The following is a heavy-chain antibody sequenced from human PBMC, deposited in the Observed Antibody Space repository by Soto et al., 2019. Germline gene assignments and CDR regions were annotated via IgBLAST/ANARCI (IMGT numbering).Heavy chain of an antibody. J-gene: IGHJ3*02. V-gene: IGHV1-3*01. Sequence: ASVKFSCKAAGYTFSAYTMNWVRQAPGQSLEWMGWINVGSGNTRYSQNFQGRVSITRDTSASTVYMELTGLKSEDTAMYYCARDTETLGPRANDALDIWGQGTMVTV. CDR3: ARDTETLGPRANDALDI. CDR1: GYTFSAYT. D-gene: IGHD3-3*02. CDR2: INVGSGNT.